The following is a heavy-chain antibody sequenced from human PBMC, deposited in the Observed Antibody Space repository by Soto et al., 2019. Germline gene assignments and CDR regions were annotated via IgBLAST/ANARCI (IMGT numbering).Heavy chain of an antibody. V-gene: IGHV1-58*01. Sequence: SVKVSSKASGFAFTRSAVQWVRQASGQRMGWIGWIVVGSGNTNYAQKFQERVTITRDMSTSTAYMELNNLSAEDTAVYYCARANWNQNYHFDYWGQGTLVTVSS. CDR3: ARANWNQNYHFDY. J-gene: IGHJ4*02. CDR1: GFAFTRSA. D-gene: IGHD1-1*01. CDR2: IVVGSGNT.